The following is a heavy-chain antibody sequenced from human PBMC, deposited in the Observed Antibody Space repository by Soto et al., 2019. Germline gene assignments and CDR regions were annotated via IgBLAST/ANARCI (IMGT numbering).Heavy chain of an antibody. J-gene: IGHJ5*02. Sequence: SETLSLTCTVSGGSISSSSYYWGWIRQPPGKGLEWIGSIYYSGSTYYNPSLKSRVTISVDTSKNQFSLKLSSVTAADTAVYYCARRKIGYSSSGWFDPWGQGTLVTVSS. V-gene: IGHV4-39*01. CDR1: GGSISSSSYY. CDR3: ARRKIGYSSSGWFDP. D-gene: IGHD6-6*01. CDR2: IYYSGST.